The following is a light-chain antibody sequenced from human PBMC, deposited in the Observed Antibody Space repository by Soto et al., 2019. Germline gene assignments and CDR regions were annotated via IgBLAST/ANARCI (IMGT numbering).Light chain of an antibody. J-gene: IGKJ1*01. Sequence: DIVMTQSPDSLAVSLGERATINCKSSQSVLYSADNKTYLAWYQQKPGQPPKLLMYWASTRESGVPDRFSGSGSGTDFTLTISSLKAEDVAVYYCQQYYSTPWTFGQGTNVEIK. V-gene: IGKV4-1*01. CDR2: WAS. CDR1: QSVLYSADNKTY. CDR3: QQYYSTPWT.